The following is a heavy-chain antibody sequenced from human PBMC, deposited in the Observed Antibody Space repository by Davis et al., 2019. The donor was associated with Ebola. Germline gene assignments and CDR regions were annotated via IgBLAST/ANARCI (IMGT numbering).Heavy chain of an antibody. CDR1: GGTFSSYA. J-gene: IGHJ4*02. CDR3: ARDGYYYDSSGYGSFDY. V-gene: IGHV1-69*04. Sequence: SVKVSCKASGGTFSSYAISWVRQAPGQGLEWMGRIIPILGIANYAQKFQGRVTITADKSTSTAYMELSSLRSEDTAVYYCARDGYYYDSSGYGSFDYWGQGTLVTVSS. D-gene: IGHD3-22*01. CDR2: IIPILGIA.